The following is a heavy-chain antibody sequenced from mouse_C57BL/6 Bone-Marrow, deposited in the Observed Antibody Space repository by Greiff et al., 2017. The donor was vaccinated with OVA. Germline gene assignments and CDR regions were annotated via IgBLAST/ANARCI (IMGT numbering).Heavy chain of an antibody. Sequence: QVQLKESGPELVKPGASVKLSCKASGYTFTSYDINWVKQRPGQGLEWIGMIYPRDGSTKYNEKFKGKATLTVDTSSSTAYMELHSLTSEDSAVYFCARREALTGTFDYWGQGTTLTVSS. CDR2: IYPRDGST. CDR1: GYTFTSYD. J-gene: IGHJ2*01. D-gene: IGHD4-1*01. CDR3: ARREALTGTFDY. V-gene: IGHV1-85*01.